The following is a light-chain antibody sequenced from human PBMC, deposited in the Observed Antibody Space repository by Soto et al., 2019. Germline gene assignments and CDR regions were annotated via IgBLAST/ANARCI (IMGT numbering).Light chain of an antibody. V-gene: IGKV3-15*01. CDR3: QQYNNWPPYT. Sequence: EIVMTQSPATLSVSPGERATLSCRASQSVGSDLAWYQQRPSQAPRLVIFGASTRAAGIPARFSGSGSGTEFTLTISSLQSEDLAVYYCQQYNNWPPYTFGQGTKLEIK. CDR2: GAS. J-gene: IGKJ2*01. CDR1: QSVGSD.